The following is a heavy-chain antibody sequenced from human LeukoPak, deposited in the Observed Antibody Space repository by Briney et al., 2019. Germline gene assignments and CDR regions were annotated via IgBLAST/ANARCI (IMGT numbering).Heavy chain of an antibody. D-gene: IGHD1-1*01. J-gene: IGHJ4*02. CDR2: IDTDGSST. CDR1: GFTFSRYW. V-gene: IGHV3-74*01. Sequence: GGSLRLSCAASGFTFSRYWMHWVRQAPEKGLVWVSRIDTDGSSTTYADSVKGRFTISRDNAKNTLYLQMNSLRAEDTAIYYCTRGGTTFDYWGQGTLVSVSS. CDR3: TRGGTTFDY.